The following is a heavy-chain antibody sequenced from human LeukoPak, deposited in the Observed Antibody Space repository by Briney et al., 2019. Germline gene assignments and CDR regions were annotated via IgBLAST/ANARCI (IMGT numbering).Heavy chain of an antibody. Sequence: GGYLRLSCAASGFTFSSYEMNWVRQAPGKGLEWVSYISSSGSTIYYADSVKGRFTISRDNAKNSLYLQMNSLRAEDTAVYYCARSGAGGGYYYYYGMDVWGQGTTVTVSS. CDR1: GFTFSSYE. D-gene: IGHD3-10*01. V-gene: IGHV3-48*03. CDR3: ARSGAGGGYYYYYGMDV. J-gene: IGHJ6*02. CDR2: ISSSGSTI.